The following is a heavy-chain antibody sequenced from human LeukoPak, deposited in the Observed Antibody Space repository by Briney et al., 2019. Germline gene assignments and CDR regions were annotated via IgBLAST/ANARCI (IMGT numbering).Heavy chain of an antibody. J-gene: IGHJ4*02. CDR2: ISGSGGST. Sequence: GGSLRLSCAASGFTFSSYWMHWVRQAPGKGLEWVSAISGSGGSTYYADSVKGRFTISRDNSKNTLYLQMNSLRAEDTAVYYCAKGLELLWFGETFDYWGQGTLVTVSS. D-gene: IGHD3-10*01. V-gene: IGHV3-23*01. CDR3: AKGLELLWFGETFDY. CDR1: GFTFSSYW.